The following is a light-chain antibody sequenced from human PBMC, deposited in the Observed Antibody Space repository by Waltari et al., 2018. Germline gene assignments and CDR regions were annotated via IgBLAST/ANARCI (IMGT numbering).Light chain of an antibody. CDR3: ATWDDNLSAVV. J-gene: IGLJ2*01. CDR1: SSNIGSNY. Sequence: QSVLTQPPSASGTPGQRVTISRSGSSSNIGSNYVYWYQQHPGTAPKLLIYRNDQRPSGVPDRFSGSKSGTSASLAISGLRSEDEADYYCATWDDNLSAVVFGGGTKLTVL. CDR2: RND. V-gene: IGLV1-47*01.